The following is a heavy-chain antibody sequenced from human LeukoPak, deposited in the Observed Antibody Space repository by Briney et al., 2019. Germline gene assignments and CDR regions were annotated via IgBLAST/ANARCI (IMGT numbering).Heavy chain of an antibody. Sequence: SETLSLTCTVSGGSISSYYWSWIRQPPGKGLEWIGYIYYSGSTNYNPSLKSRVTISVDTSKNQFSLKLSSVTAADTAVYYCARDDSGYDAPDWGQGTLVTVSS. V-gene: IGHV4-59*01. CDR3: ARDDSGYDAPD. CDR2: IYYSGST. CDR1: GGSISSYY. D-gene: IGHD5-12*01. J-gene: IGHJ4*02.